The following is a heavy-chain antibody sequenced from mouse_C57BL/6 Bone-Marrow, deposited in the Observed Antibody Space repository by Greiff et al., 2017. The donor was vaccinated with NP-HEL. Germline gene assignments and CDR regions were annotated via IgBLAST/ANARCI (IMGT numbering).Heavy chain of an antibody. Sequence: QVQLQQSGAELARPGASVKLSCKASGYTFTSYGISWVKQRTGQGLEWIGEIYPRSGNTYYNEKFKGKATLTADKSSSTAYMELRSLTSEDSAVYVCAREEGYGYDGFAYWGQGTLVTVSA. V-gene: IGHV1-81*01. CDR1: GYTFTSYG. CDR3: AREEGYGYDGFAY. D-gene: IGHD2-2*01. J-gene: IGHJ3*01. CDR2: IYPRSGNT.